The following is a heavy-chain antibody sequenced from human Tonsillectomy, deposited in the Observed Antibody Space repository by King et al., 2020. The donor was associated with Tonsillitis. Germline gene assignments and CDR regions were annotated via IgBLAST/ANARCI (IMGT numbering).Heavy chain of an antibody. CDR1: GGPFSKDA. D-gene: IGHD3-16*01. CDR3: ARSWGYVWGTTYYFDY. J-gene: IGHJ4*02. CDR2: IIPIFGTA. V-gene: IGHV1-69*01. Sequence: HGQLVQSGAEVKKPGSSVRVSCKASGGPFSKDAISWVRQAPGQGLEWMGGIIPIFGTANYAQKFQGRVTITADESTSTAYMELSSLRSEDTAVYYCARSWGYVWGTTYYFDYWGQGNLVTVSS.